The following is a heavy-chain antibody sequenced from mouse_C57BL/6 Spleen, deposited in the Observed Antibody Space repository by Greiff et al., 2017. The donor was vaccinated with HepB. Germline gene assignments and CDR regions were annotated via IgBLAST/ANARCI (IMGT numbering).Heavy chain of an antibody. Sequence: QVQLQQSGPELVKPGASVKISCKASGYSFTSYYIHWVKQRPGQGLEWIGWIYPGSGNTKYNEKFKGKATLTADTSSSTAYMQLSSLTSEDSAVYYCARERDGGSHFDYWGQGTTLTVSS. CDR2: IYPGSGNT. CDR3: ARERDGGSHFDY. V-gene: IGHV1-66*01. J-gene: IGHJ2*01. D-gene: IGHD1-2*01. CDR1: GYSFTSYY.